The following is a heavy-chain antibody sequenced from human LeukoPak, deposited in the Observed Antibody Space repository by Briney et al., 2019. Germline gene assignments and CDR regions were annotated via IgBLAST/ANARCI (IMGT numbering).Heavy chain of an antibody. V-gene: IGHV4-59*01. CDR1: DDSITMYY. Sequence: PSETLSLTCTVSDDSITMYYWTWIRQPPGKGLEWIGYVDHTGSTNFNPSLNGRVSISRDTSKNLFSLRLRSVTAADTAAYFCARGRVSSSTWYSTYYYYFYMDVWGKGTTVTVSS. J-gene: IGHJ6*03. D-gene: IGHD1-1*01. CDR2: VDHTGST. CDR3: ARGRVSSSTWYSTYYYYFYMDV.